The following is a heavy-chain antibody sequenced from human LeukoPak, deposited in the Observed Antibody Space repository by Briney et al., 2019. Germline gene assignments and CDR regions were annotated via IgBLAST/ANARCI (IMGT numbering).Heavy chain of an antibody. Sequence: GGSLRLSCAASGFTFSSYSMSWVRQAPGKGLEWVSAISGSGGSTYYADSVKGRFTISRDNSKNTLYLQMNSLRAEDTAVYYCAKPPSYIVATGFDYWGQGTLVTVSS. CDR3: AKPPSYIVATGFDY. CDR1: GFTFSSYS. V-gene: IGHV3-23*01. D-gene: IGHD5-12*01. CDR2: ISGSGGST. J-gene: IGHJ4*02.